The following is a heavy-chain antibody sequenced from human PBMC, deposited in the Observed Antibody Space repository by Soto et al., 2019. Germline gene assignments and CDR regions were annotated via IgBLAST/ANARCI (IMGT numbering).Heavy chain of an antibody. J-gene: IGHJ4*02. Sequence: GGSLRLSCAASGFTFSSYAMIWVRQAPGKGLEWVSAISGSGGSTYYADSVKGRFTISRDNSKNTLYLQMNSLRAEDTAVYYCAKGPHDSSGYYYYFDYWGQGTLVTVSS. CDR2: ISGSGGST. D-gene: IGHD3-22*01. V-gene: IGHV3-23*01. CDR3: AKGPHDSSGYYYYFDY. CDR1: GFTFSSYA.